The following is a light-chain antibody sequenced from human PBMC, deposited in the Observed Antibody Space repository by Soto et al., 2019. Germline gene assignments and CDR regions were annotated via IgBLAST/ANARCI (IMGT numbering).Light chain of an antibody. CDR3: QQSFTTCP. CDR1: QTVNTY. J-gene: IGKJ1*01. V-gene: IGKV1-39*01. Sequence: IQMTQSPSSLSASIGDRVTITFRASQTVNTYLHWYQQKPGKAPKLLIYDASNLETGVPSRFSGSGSGTDFTLTISNLQPDDFATYYCQQSFTTCPFCHGTKVDIK. CDR2: DAS.